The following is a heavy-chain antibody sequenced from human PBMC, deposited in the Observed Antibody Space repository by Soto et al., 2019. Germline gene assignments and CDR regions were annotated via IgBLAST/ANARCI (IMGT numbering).Heavy chain of an antibody. CDR1: GFSLRSQW. Sequence: SLRLSCAASGFSLRSQWMHWIRQAPGKGLEWVSRTSPDGSTIYADSVKGRFTISRDNAKNTVYLQMSSLRAEDTAMYYCSVSIFGVVHYWGQGTLVTVSS. V-gene: IGHV3-74*01. D-gene: IGHD3-3*01. CDR2: TSPDGST. CDR3: SVSIFGVVHY. J-gene: IGHJ4*02.